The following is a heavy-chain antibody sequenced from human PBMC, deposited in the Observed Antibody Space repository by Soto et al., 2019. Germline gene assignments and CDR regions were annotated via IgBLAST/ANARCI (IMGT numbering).Heavy chain of an antibody. CDR1: GFTFSSYS. J-gene: IGHJ3*02. CDR2: ISSSSSYI. V-gene: IGHV3-21*04. Sequence: LRLSCAASGFTFSSYSMNWVRQAPGKGLEWVSSISSSSSYIYYADSVKGRFTISRDNAKNSLYLQMSSLRAEDTAVYHCAKDVGDSSGYYGNAFDIWGQGTTVTVSS. D-gene: IGHD3-22*01. CDR3: AKDVGDSSGYYGNAFDI.